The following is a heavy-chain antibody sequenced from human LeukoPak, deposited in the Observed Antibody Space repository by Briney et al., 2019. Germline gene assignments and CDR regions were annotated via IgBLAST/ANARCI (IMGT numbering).Heavy chain of an antibody. CDR2: INHSGST. CDR3: ARGSRGMEWLLYRRGFVY. Sequence: SETLSLTCAVYGGSFSGYYWSWIRQPPGKGLEWIGEINHSGSTNYNPSLKSRVTISVDTSKNQFSLKLSSVTAADTAVYYCARGSRGMEWLLYRRGFVYWGQGTLVTVSS. CDR1: GGSFSGYY. J-gene: IGHJ4*02. D-gene: IGHD3-3*01. V-gene: IGHV4-34*01.